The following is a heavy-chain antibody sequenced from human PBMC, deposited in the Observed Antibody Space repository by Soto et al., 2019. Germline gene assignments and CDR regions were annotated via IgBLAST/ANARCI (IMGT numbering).Heavy chain of an antibody. CDR1: GYSFTSYW. D-gene: IGHD2-2*01. Sequence: GGSLKISCKGSGYSFTSYWIGWVRQMPGKGLEWMGIIYPGDSDTRYSPSFQGQVTISADKSISTAYLQWSGLKASDTAMYYCASGRYCSSTSCYRDYYYYGMDVWGQGTTVTVSS. CDR3: ASGRYCSSTSCYRDYYYYGMDV. J-gene: IGHJ6*02. CDR2: IYPGDSDT. V-gene: IGHV5-51*01.